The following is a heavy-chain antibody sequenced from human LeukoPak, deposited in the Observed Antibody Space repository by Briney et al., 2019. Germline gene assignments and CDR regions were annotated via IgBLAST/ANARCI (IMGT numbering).Heavy chain of an antibody. CDR3: ASCSGGSCYSHRNDAFDI. Sequence: PGGSLRLSCAASGFTFSSFEMNWVRQAPGKGLEWVSYISSSGSPIYYADSVKGRFTISRDNAKNSPYLQMNSLRAEDTAVYYCASCSGGSCYSHRNDAFDIWGQGTMVTVSS. D-gene: IGHD2-15*01. CDR1: GFTFSSFE. J-gene: IGHJ3*02. V-gene: IGHV3-48*03. CDR2: ISSSGSPI.